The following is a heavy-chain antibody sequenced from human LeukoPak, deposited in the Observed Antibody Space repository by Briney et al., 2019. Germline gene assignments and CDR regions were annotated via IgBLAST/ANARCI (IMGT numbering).Heavy chain of an antibody. D-gene: IGHD6-6*01. CDR3: ARTDSNIAARRIGFDY. J-gene: IGHJ4*02. Sequence: GGSLRVSCTASGFTFSSYSMNWVRQAPGKGLEWVSSISGSSSYIYYADSVKGRFTISRDNAKNSLYLQMNSLRAGDTALYYCARTDSNIAARRIGFDYWGQGTLVTVSS. CDR1: GFTFSSYS. CDR2: ISGSSSYI. V-gene: IGHV3-21*01.